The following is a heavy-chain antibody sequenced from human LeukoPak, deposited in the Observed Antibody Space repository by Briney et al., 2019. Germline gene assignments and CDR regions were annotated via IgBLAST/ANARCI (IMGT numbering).Heavy chain of an antibody. Sequence: GGSLRLSCAASGFTFSSYGMHWVRQAPGKGLEWVAVISYDGSNKYYADSVKGRFTISRDNSKNTLYLQMNSLRAEDTAVYYCAKAYGLSSWYSPLDYWGQGTLVTVSS. D-gene: IGHD6-13*01. J-gene: IGHJ4*02. CDR2: ISYDGSNK. V-gene: IGHV3-30*18. CDR3: AKAYGLSSWYSPLDY. CDR1: GFTFSSYG.